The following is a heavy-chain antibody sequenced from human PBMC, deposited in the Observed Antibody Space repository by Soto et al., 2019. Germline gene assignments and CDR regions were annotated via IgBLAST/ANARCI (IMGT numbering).Heavy chain of an antibody. Sequence: QVQLQESGPGLVKPSETLSLTCAVSGDSISSPNWWSWYRQPPGKGLELVGEMFASGSSNYNPSPNRPVPLAPGPSKNPFSLRPTSLTAADTAIYYCAREGFDPRPDYWGQGIPVTVSS. J-gene: IGHJ4*02. V-gene: IGHV4-4*02. CDR2: MFASGSS. CDR3: AREGFDPRPDY. CDR1: GDSISSPNW.